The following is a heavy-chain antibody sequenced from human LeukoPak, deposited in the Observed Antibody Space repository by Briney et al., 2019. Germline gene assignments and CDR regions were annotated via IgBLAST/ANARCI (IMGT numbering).Heavy chain of an antibody. CDR2: MYYSGST. CDR3: ARHLGFCGSISCHSWFDP. V-gene: IGHV4-59*01. CDR1: GGSISSYY. J-gene: IGHJ5*02. Sequence: SETLSLTCTVSGGSISSYYWSWIRQPPGKGLEWIGYMYYSGSTNYNPSLKSRVTISVDTSKNQFSLNLSSVTAADTAVYYCARHLGFCGSISCHSWFDPWGQGTLVTVSS. D-gene: IGHD2-2*01.